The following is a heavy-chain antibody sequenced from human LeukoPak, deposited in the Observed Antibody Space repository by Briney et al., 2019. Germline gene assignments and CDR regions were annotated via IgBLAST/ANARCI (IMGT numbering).Heavy chain of an antibody. Sequence: GGSLRLSCAASGFSFSDHYMDWVRQTPGKGLEWVGRSRNKVNSYTTEYAASVKGRFIISRDDSKNSLFLQMNSLKTDDTAVYYCTRASLSGSHFFYWGQGALVTVSS. CDR1: GFSFSDHY. V-gene: IGHV3-72*01. J-gene: IGHJ4*02. D-gene: IGHD1-26*01. CDR3: TRASLSGSHFFY. CDR2: SRNKVNSYTT.